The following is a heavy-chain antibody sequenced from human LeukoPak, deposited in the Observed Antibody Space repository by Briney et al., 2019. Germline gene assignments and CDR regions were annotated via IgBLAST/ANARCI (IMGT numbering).Heavy chain of an antibody. V-gene: IGHV4-39*01. CDR3: ARSTAMVTHWYFDY. D-gene: IGHD5-18*01. Sequence: CVRQPPGKGLEGIGSIYYSESTYYNPSLKSRVTISVDTSKNQFSLKLSSVTAADTAVYYCARSTAMVTHWYFDYWGQGTLVTVSS. J-gene: IGHJ4*02. CDR2: IYYSEST.